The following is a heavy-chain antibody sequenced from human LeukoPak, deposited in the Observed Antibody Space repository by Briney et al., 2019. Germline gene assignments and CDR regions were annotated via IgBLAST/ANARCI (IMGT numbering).Heavy chain of an antibody. CDR2: IYYSGGT. D-gene: IGHD2-2*01. Sequence: SETLSLTCTVSGGSISSSSYYWSWIRQPPGKGLEWIGYIYYSGGTYYNPSLKSRVTISVDTSKNQFSLKLSSVTAADTAVYYCARTLRRYCSSTSCPYYFDYWGQGTLVTVSS. CDR3: ARTLRRYCSSTSCPYYFDY. V-gene: IGHV4-30-4*08. CDR1: GGSISSSSYY. J-gene: IGHJ4*02.